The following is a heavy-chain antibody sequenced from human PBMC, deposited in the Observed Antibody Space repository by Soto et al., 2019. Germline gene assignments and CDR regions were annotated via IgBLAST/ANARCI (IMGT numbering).Heavy chain of an antibody. D-gene: IGHD3-10*01. V-gene: IGHV1-18*01. Sequence: GASVKVSCKASGYTFTSYGISWVRQAPGQGLEWMGWISAYNGNTNYAQKLQGRVTMTTDTSTSTAYMELRSLRSEDTAVYYCARGSRLLWFGELFPVQYYYYMDVWGKGTTVTVSS. CDR3: ARGSRLLWFGELFPVQYYYYMDV. CDR1: GYTFTSYG. CDR2: ISAYNGNT. J-gene: IGHJ6*03.